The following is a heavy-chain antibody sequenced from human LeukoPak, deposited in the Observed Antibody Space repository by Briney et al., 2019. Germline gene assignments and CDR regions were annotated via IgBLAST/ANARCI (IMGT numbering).Heavy chain of an antibody. V-gene: IGHV3-66*01. J-gene: IGHJ4*02. CDR3: ARAEYDYGTIDY. Sequence: PGGSLRLSCAASGFTVSSNYMSWVRQAPGKGLEWVSVIYSGGSTYYADSVKGRFTISRDNSKNTLYLQMNSLRAEDAAVYYCARAEYDYGTIDYWGQGTLVTVSS. D-gene: IGHD4-17*01. CDR1: GFTVSSNY. CDR2: IYSGGST.